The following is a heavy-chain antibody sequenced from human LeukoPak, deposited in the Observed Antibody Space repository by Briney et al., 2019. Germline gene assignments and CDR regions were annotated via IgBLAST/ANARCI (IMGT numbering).Heavy chain of an antibody. CDR1: GGSFSGYY. J-gene: IGHJ4*02. CDR2: INHSGST. V-gene: IGHV4-34*01. Sequence: SETLSLTCAVYGGSFSGYYWSWIRQPPAKGLEWIGEINHSGSTNYNPYLKSRVTISVDTSKNQFSLKLSSVTAADTAVYYCARVRFLEWLFLNYFDYWGQGTLVTVSS. D-gene: IGHD3-3*01. CDR3: ARVRFLEWLFLNYFDY.